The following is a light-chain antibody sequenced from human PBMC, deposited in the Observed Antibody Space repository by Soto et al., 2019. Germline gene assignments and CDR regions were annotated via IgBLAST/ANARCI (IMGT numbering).Light chain of an antibody. CDR1: SGSVSTSYY. CDR2: STN. Sequence: QAVVTQEPSFSVSPGGTVTLTCGLSSGSVSTSYYPSWYQQTPGQAPRTLIDSTNTRSSGVPDRFSGSILGNKAALTITGAQADDESDYYCCSYAGSYTYVFGTGTKLTVL. V-gene: IGLV8-61*01. J-gene: IGLJ1*01. CDR3: CSYAGSYTYV.